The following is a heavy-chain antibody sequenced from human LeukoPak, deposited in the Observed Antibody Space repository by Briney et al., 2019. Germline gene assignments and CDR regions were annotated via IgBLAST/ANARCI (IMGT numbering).Heavy chain of an antibody. V-gene: IGHV4-59*12. D-gene: IGHD2-21*02. CDR1: GGSISSYY. Sequence: SETLSLTCTVSGGSISSYYWSWIRQPAGKGLEWIGYIHNSGSTKYNPSLKSPVSISVDTSKNQFSLKVNSVTAADTAVYYCAGAYCGGDCYSGRTFDIWGQGTMVTVSS. J-gene: IGHJ3*02. CDR2: IHNSGST. CDR3: AGAYCGGDCYSGRTFDI.